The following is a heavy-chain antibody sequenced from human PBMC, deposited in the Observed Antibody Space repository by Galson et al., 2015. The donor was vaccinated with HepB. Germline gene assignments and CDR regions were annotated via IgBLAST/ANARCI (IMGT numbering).Heavy chain of an antibody. CDR2: IYYSGST. D-gene: IGHD3-3*01. J-gene: IGHJ3*02. CDR1: GGSISSYY. V-gene: IGHV4-59*12. Sequence: SETLSLTCTVSGGSISSYYWSWIRQPPGKGLEWIGYIYYSGSTNYNPSLKSRVTISVDTSKNQFSLKLSSVTAADTAVYYCAREYDFWPHAFDIWGQGTMVTVSS. CDR3: AREYDFWPHAFDI.